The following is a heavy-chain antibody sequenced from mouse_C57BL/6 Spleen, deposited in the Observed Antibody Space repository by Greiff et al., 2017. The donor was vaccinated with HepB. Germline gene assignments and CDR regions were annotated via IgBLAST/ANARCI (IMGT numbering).Heavy chain of an antibody. D-gene: IGHD1-1*02. V-gene: IGHV1-55*01. Sequence: QVQLKESGAELVKPGASVKMSCKASGYTFTSYWITWVKQSPGQGLEWIGDIYPGSGSTDYNEKFKSKSTLTVDTSSSTAYMQLSSLTSEDSAVYYCARRHRGGGYFDYWGQGTTLTVSS. CDR1: GYTFTSYW. CDR3: ARRHRGGGYFDY. J-gene: IGHJ2*01. CDR2: IYPGSGST.